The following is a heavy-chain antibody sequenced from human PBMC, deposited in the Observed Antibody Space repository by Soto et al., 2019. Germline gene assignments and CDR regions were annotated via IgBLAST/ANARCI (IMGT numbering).Heavy chain of an antibody. CDR1: GGSISSYY. Sequence: PSETLSLTCTVSGGSISSYYWSWIRQPPGKGLEWIGYIYYSGSTNYNPSLKSRVTISVDTSKNQFSLKLSSVTAADTAVYYCARVYHSMTTVTFYSDYWGQGTLVTVSS. D-gene: IGHD4-4*01. CDR3: ARVYHSMTTVTFYSDY. V-gene: IGHV4-59*01. CDR2: IYYSGST. J-gene: IGHJ4*02.